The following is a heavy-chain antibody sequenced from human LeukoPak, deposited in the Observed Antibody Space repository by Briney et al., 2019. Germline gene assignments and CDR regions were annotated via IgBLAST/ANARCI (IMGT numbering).Heavy chain of an antibody. CDR3: ARARTGSYYSTFEH. D-gene: IGHD1-26*01. Sequence: GGSLRLSCIASGFTFSAYAMHWVRQAPGKGLEWVAVISYDETNYYYAESVKGRFSISRDDSKNTLVLQMNSLTTEDTGVYYCARARTGSYYSTFEHWGTGTLVSVSS. CDR2: ISYDETNY. V-gene: IGHV3-30*04. CDR1: GFTFSAYA. J-gene: IGHJ1*01.